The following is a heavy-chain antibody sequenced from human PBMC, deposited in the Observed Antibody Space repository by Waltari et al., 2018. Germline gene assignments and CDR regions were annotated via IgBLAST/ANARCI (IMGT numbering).Heavy chain of an antibody. J-gene: IGHJ4*02. D-gene: IGHD2-2*01. CDR1: GDSISGNYW. CDR3: AGDRAIGLFFDY. V-gene: IGHV4-4*02. CDR2: VHHSGKT. Sequence: QVQLQESGQGLVKPSGTLSLTCAVSGDSISGNYWWSWVRQSPEKGLEWIGQVHHSGKTHYNPSRQSRVTISVDKPKNQFSLNLNSVTGADTAVYYCAGDRAIGLFFDYWGRGTLVTVSS.